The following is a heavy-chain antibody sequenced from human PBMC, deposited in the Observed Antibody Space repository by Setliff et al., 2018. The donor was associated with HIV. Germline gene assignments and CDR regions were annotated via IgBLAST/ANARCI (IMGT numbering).Heavy chain of an antibody. J-gene: IGHJ4*02. CDR3: ARDAVAGPY. Sequence: PGGSLRLSCAASGFTFSNYEMSWVRQAPGKGPEWVSYITGSGDTIYYADSVKGRFTISRDNAKNSLYLQMNSLRAEDTAVYYCARDAVAGPYWGQGTLVTVSS. CDR1: GFTFSNYE. V-gene: IGHV3-48*03. CDR2: ITGSGDTI. D-gene: IGHD6-19*01.